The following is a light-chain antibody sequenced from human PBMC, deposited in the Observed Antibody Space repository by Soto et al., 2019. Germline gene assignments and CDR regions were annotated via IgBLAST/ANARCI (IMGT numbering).Light chain of an antibody. J-gene: IGKJ4*01. Sequence: DIVMTQSPLSLPVTPGEPASISCRSSQSLLHSNGYNYLDWYLQKPGQSPQLLIYLGSNRAAGVPDRFSGSGSGTDFTLKISRVEAEDVGGYYCTQALQTPLTFGGGTKVEIK. CDR2: LGS. CDR3: TQALQTPLT. CDR1: QSLLHSNGYNY. V-gene: IGKV2-28*01.